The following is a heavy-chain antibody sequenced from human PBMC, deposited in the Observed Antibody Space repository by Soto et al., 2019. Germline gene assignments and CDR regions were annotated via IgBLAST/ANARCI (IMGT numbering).Heavy chain of an antibody. CDR1: GFSLTTSGMC. J-gene: IGHJ4*02. CDR3: ARMFHCSGGTCPFDY. CDR2: IDWDDGK. Sequence: SGPTLVNPTQTLTLTCTFSGFSLTTSGMCVSWIRQPPGKALEWLARIDWDDGKFYKTSLKTRLTISKDSSKNQVVLTMTNMDPVDTATYYCARMFHCSGGTCPFDYWGQGALVTVSS. D-gene: IGHD2-15*01. V-gene: IGHV2-70*17.